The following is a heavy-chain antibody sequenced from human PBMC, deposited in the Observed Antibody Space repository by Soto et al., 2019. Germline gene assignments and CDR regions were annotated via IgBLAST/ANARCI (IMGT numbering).Heavy chain of an antibody. V-gene: IGHV3-30-3*01. J-gene: IGHJ4*02. D-gene: IGHD3-10*01. CDR3: ARSIHYYGSGSYYNY. Sequence: PGGSLRLSCAASGFTFSSYAMHWVRQAPGKGLEWVAVISYDGSNKYYADSVKGRFTISRDNSKNTLYLQMNSLRAEDTAVYYCARSIHYYGSGSYYNYWGRGTLVTVSS. CDR1: GFTFSSYA. CDR2: ISYDGSNK.